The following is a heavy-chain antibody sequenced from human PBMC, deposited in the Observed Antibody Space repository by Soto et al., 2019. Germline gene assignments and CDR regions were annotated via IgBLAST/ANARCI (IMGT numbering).Heavy chain of an antibody. CDR1: RDTFTSYY. V-gene: IGHV1-46*01. CDR2: INPHGGST. CDR3: ARSSGGNFGIIIEGTNWFAP. Sequence: ASVKVSCKAPRDTFTSYYINWVRQAPGQGLEWMGVINPHGGSTAYAQKFKGRVTLTRDTSASTVYMEVSSLTSEDTAMYYCARSSGGNFGIIIEGTNWFAPWCQGTLANVSS. J-gene: IGHJ5*02. D-gene: IGHD1-26*01.